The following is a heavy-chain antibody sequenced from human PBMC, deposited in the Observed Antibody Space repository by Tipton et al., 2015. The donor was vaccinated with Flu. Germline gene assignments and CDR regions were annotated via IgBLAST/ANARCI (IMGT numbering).Heavy chain of an antibody. CDR1: GFTFSSYE. J-gene: IGHJ6*02. CDR3: ARDHEFDDVWSGRYYYYGMDV. V-gene: IGHV3-48*03. Sequence: VQLVQSGGGLVQPGGSLRLSCAASGFTFSSYEMNWVRQAPGKGLEWVSYISSSGSTIYYADSVKGRFTISRDNAKNSLYLQMNSLRAEDTAVYYCARDHEFDDVWSGRYYYYGMDVWGQGTTVTVSS. CDR2: ISSSGSTI. D-gene: IGHD3-3*01.